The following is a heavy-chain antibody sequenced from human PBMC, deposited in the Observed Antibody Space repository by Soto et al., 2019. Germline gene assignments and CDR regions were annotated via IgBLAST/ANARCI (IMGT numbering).Heavy chain of an antibody. D-gene: IGHD3-22*01. J-gene: IGHJ3*02. CDR1: GFTFSSYA. CDR2: ISGSGGST. V-gene: IGHV3-23*01. Sequence: GGSLRLSCAASGFTFSSYAMSWVRQAPGKGLEWVSAISGSGGSTYYADSVKGRFTISRDNSKNTLYLQMNSLRAEDTAVYYCAKAFTMIVVVITPGAFDIWGQGTMVTVSS. CDR3: AKAFTMIVVVITPGAFDI.